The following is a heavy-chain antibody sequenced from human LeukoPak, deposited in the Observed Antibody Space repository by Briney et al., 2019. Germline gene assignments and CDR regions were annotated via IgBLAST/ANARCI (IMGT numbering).Heavy chain of an antibody. Sequence: SETLSLTCTVSGGSISSSSYYWGWIRQPPGKGLEWIGSIYYSGSTYYNPSLKSRVTISVDTSKNQFSLKLSSVTAADTAVCYCARPMRIAAPLGRPEAFDIWGQGTMVTVSS. CDR1: GGSISSSSYY. D-gene: IGHD6-6*01. V-gene: IGHV4-39*01. CDR3: ARPMRIAAPLGRPEAFDI. J-gene: IGHJ3*02. CDR2: IYYSGST.